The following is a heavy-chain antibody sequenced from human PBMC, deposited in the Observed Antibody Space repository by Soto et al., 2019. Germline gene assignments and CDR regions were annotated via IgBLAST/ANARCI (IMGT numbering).Heavy chain of an antibody. CDR3: AHSPQTSSPWGYGY. J-gene: IGHJ4*02. CDR2: IYWDDDK. CDR1: GFSLSSSGVG. D-gene: IGHD6-13*01. Sequence: SGPTLVNPTQTLTLTCTFSGFSLSSSGVGVGWIRQPPGKALEWLALIYWDDDKLYSPFLKSRLTITKDTSKNQVVLTMTNMDPVDTATYYCAHSPQTSSPWGYGYWGQGTLVTVSS. V-gene: IGHV2-5*02.